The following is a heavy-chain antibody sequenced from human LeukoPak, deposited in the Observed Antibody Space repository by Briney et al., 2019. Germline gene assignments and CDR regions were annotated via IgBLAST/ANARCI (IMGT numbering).Heavy chain of an antibody. CDR2: INPNSGGT. Sequence: ASVKVSCQACGYTFTGYYMHWVRQAPGQGLEWMGWINPNSGGTNYAQKFQGRVTMTRDTSISTAYMELSRLRSDDTAVYYCAVPLQRITIFGVVIGNWFDPWGQGTLVTVSS. V-gene: IGHV1-2*02. J-gene: IGHJ5*02. CDR3: AVPLQRITIFGVVIGNWFDP. CDR1: GYTFTGYY. D-gene: IGHD3-3*01.